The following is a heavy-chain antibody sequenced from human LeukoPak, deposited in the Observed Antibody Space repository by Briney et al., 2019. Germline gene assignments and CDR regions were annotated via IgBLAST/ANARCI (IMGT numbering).Heavy chain of an antibody. CDR2: ISGSCGST. Sequence: GGPLRLSCAASGFTFSSYPMSWVRQAPGKGLEWVSAISGSCGSTYYADSVKGRFTISRDNSKNTLYLQMNSLRAEDTAVYYCAKEAHYYYYSMDVWGQGTTVTVSS. V-gene: IGHV3-23*01. CDR1: GFTFSSYP. J-gene: IGHJ6*02. CDR3: AKEAHYYYYSMDV.